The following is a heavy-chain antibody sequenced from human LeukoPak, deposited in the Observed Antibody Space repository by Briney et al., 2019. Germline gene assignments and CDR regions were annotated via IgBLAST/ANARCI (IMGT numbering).Heavy chain of an antibody. J-gene: IGHJ6*02. Sequence: SVKVSCKGSGGTFSSYAISWVRQAPGQGLEWMGRIIPILGIANYAQKFQGRVTITADKSTSTAYMELSSLRSEDTAVYYCARDIAVAAEYYYYGMDVWGQGTTVTVSS. CDR1: GGTFSSYA. D-gene: IGHD6-19*01. V-gene: IGHV1-69*04. CDR2: IIPILGIA. CDR3: ARDIAVAAEYYYYGMDV.